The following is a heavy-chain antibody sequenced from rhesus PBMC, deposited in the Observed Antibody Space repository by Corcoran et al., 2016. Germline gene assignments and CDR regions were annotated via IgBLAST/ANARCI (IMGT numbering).Heavy chain of an antibody. CDR3: ARVRRRVYEDDYGYYYTKTFDY. Sequence: QVTLKESGPALVTPTQTLTLTCTFSGFSLSTSGIGVGWIRLPPGTALEWLARIYGDEDKYYSTSLKSRLTISKDTSKNQVVLTMTNMDPVDTATYYCARVRRRVYEDDYGYYYTKTFDYWGQGVLVTVSS. CDR2: IYGDEDK. J-gene: IGHJ4*01. D-gene: IGHD3-9*01. CDR1: GFSLSTSGIG. V-gene: IGHV2S1*01.